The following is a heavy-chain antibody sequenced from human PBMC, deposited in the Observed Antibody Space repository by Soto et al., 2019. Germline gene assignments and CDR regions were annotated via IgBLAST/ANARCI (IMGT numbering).Heavy chain of an antibody. CDR1: GFTFSSYS. J-gene: IGHJ3*02. D-gene: IGHD1-20*01. V-gene: IGHV3-48*02. CDR3: ARDMYNWNRRSSAFDI. CDR2: ISSSSSTI. Sequence: GGSLRLSCAASGFTFSSYSMNWVRQAPGKGLEWVSYISSSSSTIYYADSVKGRFTISRDNAKNSLYLQMNSLRDEDTAVYYCARDMYNWNRRSSAFDIWGQGTMVTVSS.